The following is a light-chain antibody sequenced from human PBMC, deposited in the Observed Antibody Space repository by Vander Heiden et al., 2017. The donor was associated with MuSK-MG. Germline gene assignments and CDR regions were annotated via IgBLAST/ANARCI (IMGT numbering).Light chain of an antibody. J-gene: IGKJ2*01. CDR2: DAS. Sequence: DIHMTQSASSLSASVGDRVTITRQASQDISNYLNWYQQKPGKAPKLLIYDASNLETGVPSRFSGSGSGTDFTFTISSLQPEDIATYYCQQDDNHPYTFGQGTKLEIK. CDR1: QDISNY. CDR3: QQDDNHPYT. V-gene: IGKV1-33*01.